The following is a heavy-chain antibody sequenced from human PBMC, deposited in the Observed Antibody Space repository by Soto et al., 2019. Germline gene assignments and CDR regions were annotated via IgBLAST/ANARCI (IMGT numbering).Heavy chain of an antibody. J-gene: IGHJ6*02. CDR3: ARQQLVREPYYYYYGMDV. Sequence: GESLKISCKGSGYNFTSYWIGWVRQMPGKGLEWMGIIYPGDSDTRYSPSFQGQVTISADKAISTAYLQWSSLKASDTAMYYCARQQLVREPYYYYYGMDVWGQGTTVTVSS. D-gene: IGHD6-6*01. CDR2: IYPGDSDT. V-gene: IGHV5-51*01. CDR1: GYNFTSYW.